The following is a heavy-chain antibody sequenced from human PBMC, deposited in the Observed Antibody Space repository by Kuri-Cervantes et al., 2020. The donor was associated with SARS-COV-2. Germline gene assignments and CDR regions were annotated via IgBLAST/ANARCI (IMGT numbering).Heavy chain of an antibody. J-gene: IGHJ4*02. CDR3: ARPSAPWGGFVGGYCDS. CDR1: GFTFSSYS. Sequence: GESLKISCAASGFTFSSYSMNWVRQAPGKGPEWVSYISSSSSTIYYADSVKGRFTISRDNAKNSLYLQMNSLRAEDTAVYFCARPSAPWGGFVGGYCDSWGQGTLVTVSS. CDR2: ISSSSSTI. V-gene: IGHV3-48*01. D-gene: IGHD3-10*01.